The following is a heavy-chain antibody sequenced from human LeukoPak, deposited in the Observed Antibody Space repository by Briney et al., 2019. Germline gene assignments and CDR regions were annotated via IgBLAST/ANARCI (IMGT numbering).Heavy chain of an antibody. Sequence: SETLSLTCTVSGGSISSYYWSWIRQPPGKGLEWIGNIYYSGSTNYNPFLKSRVTISVDTSKNQFSLKLSSVTAADTAVYYCARAFEAHYYYYGMDVWGQGTTVTVSS. CDR1: GGSISSYY. CDR2: IYYSGST. J-gene: IGHJ6*02. CDR3: ARAFEAHYYYYGMDV. D-gene: IGHD3-3*02. V-gene: IGHV4-59*01.